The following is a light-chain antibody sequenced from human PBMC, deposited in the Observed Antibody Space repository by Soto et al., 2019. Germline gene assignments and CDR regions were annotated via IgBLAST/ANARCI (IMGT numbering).Light chain of an antibody. CDR1: RHIDTW. Sequence: TQVTQSPSILSASVGDTITITCRASRHIDTWLAWFQQKPGKAPKLLIYKASILESGVPSRFSGSGSGTEFTLTISSLQPDDFATYYCQHYNSYSEAFGQGTKVELK. CDR3: QHYNSYSEA. V-gene: IGKV1-5*03. CDR2: KAS. J-gene: IGKJ1*01.